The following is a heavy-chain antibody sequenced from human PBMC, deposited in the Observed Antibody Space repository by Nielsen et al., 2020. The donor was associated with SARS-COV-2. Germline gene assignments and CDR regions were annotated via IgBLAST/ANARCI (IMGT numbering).Heavy chain of an antibody. Sequence: GESLKISCKASGYSFTSHWIAWVRQMPGKGLEWMGIIYPGDYDTRYSPSFQGQVTISADKSISTAYLQWSSLKASDTAMYYCARLDYYDSSGTHWYFDLWGRGTLVTVSS. CDR2: IYPGDYDT. CDR3: ARLDYYDSSGTHWYFDL. D-gene: IGHD3-22*01. CDR1: GYSFTSHW. J-gene: IGHJ2*01. V-gene: IGHV5-51*01.